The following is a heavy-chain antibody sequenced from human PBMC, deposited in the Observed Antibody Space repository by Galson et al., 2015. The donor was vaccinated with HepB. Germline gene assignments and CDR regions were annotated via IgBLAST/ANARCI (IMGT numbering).Heavy chain of an antibody. J-gene: IGHJ5*02. CDR1: GFTFSSYW. V-gene: IGHV3-7*01. D-gene: IGHD3-3*01. CDR2: IKQDGSEK. CDR3: ARVAEGITIFGVANWFDP. Sequence: SLRLSCAASGFTFSSYWMSWVRQAPGKGLEWVANIKQDGSEKYYVDSVKGRFTISRDNAKNSLYLQMNSLRAEDTAVYYCARVAEGITIFGVANWFDPWGQGTLVTVSS.